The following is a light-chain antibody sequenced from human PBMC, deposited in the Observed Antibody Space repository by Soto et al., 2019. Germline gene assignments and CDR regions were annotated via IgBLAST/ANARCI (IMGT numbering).Light chain of an antibody. Sequence: EIVLTQSRATLSLSPGERATLSCRASQSVSSYLAWYQQKPGQAPRLLIYDASNRATGIPARFSGSGSGTDFTLTISSLEPEDFAVYYCQQRGDWPITFGQGTRLDIK. CDR2: DAS. J-gene: IGKJ5*01. V-gene: IGKV3-11*01. CDR3: QQRGDWPIT. CDR1: QSVSSY.